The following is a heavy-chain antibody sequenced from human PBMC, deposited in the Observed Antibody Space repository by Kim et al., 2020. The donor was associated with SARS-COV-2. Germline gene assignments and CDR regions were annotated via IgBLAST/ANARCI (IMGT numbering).Heavy chain of an antibody. V-gene: IGHV3-21*01. CDR2: ISSSSSYI. Sequence: GGSLRLSCAASGFTFSSYSMNWVRQAPGKGLEWVSSISSSSSYIYYADSVKGRFTISRDNAKNSLYLQMNSLRAEDTAVYYCARDSAYSSGWPYYYYGMDVWGQGTTVTVSS. J-gene: IGHJ6*02. CDR3: ARDSAYSSGWPYYYYGMDV. CDR1: GFTFSSYS. D-gene: IGHD6-19*01.